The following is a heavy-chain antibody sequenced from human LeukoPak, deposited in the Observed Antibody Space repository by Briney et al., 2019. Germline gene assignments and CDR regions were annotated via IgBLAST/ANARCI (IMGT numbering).Heavy chain of an antibody. CDR1: GFTFNSYA. V-gene: IGHV3-23*01. CDR3: ARVQPDNNDEYNWFDP. D-gene: IGHD1-1*01. Sequence: GGSLRLSCAASGFTFNSYAMTWVRQGAGRGLEWVSTISGTPGARSYADSAEGRFSISRDDSKNTLYLQMTSLRVEDTAVYFCARVQPDNNDEYNWFDPWGQGTQVIVSS. J-gene: IGHJ5*02. CDR2: ISGTPGAR.